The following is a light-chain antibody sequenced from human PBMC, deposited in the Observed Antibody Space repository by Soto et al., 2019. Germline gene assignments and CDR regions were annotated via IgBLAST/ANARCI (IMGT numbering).Light chain of an antibody. CDR1: QSISSW. J-gene: IGKJ1*01. CDR2: DAS. Sequence: DIQMTQSPSTLSASVGDRVTITCRASQSISSWLAWYQQKPGKAPKLLIYDASSLESGVPSRFSGSGSGTEFTLTISSLQPDDFATYYCQQYNSYSTCTFGQGTKVEIK. CDR3: QQYNSYSTCT. V-gene: IGKV1-5*01.